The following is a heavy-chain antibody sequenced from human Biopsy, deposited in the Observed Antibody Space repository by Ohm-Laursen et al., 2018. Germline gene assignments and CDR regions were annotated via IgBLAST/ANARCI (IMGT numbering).Heavy chain of an antibody. CDR1: GFTFNSHE. CDR2: ITGSSSTI. J-gene: IGHJ6*02. D-gene: IGHD2-21*01. Sequence: SLRLSCAASGFTFNSHEMNWVRQAPGKGLEGISYITGSSSTIYYADSVKGRFTISRDNAKNSLYLQRNSLRAEDTAVYYCTRLAYYYYYGMDARGQGTTVTASS. CDR3: TRLAYYYYYGMDA. V-gene: IGHV3-48*03.